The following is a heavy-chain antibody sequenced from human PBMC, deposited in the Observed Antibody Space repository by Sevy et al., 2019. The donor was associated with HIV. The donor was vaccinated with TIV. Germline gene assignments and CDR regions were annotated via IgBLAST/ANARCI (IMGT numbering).Heavy chain of an antibody. D-gene: IGHD1-1*01. CDR2: IGRKSLGK. Sequence: GGSLRLSCEASGFTFNKFAMSWVRQAPGKGLEWVSAIGRKSLGKYYADPVKGRFSISRDDSKNMLYLQMSSLRGDDTAVYYCAKEGNNSPDKFDSWGQGTLVTVSS. V-gene: IGHV3-23*01. CDR3: AKEGNNSPDKFDS. CDR1: GFTFNKFA. J-gene: IGHJ4*02.